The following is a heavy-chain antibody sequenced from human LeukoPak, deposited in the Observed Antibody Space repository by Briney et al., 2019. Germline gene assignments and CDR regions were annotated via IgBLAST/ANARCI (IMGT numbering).Heavy chain of an antibody. CDR2: ISGSGGST. CDR3: AKVVHIVVVNDAFDI. Sequence: SCKASGGTFSSYAMSWVRQAPGKGLEWVSAISGSGGSTYYADSVKGRFTISRDNSKNTLYLQMNSLRAEDTAVYYCAKVVHIVVVNDAFDIWGQGTMVTVSS. CDR1: GGTFSSYA. J-gene: IGHJ3*02. D-gene: IGHD2-21*01. V-gene: IGHV3-23*01.